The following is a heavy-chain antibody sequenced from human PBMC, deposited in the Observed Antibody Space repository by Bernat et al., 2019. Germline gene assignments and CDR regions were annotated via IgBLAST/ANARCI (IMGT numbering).Heavy chain of an antibody. V-gene: IGHV3-33*01. CDR2: IWYDGSNK. Sequence: QVQLVESGGGVVQPGRSLRPSCAASGFTFSSYGMHWVRQAPGKGLEWVAVIWYDGSNKYYADSVKGRFTISRDNSKNTLYLQMNSLRAEDTAVYYCARDRRQLWLFDYWGQGTLVTVSS. J-gene: IGHJ4*02. D-gene: IGHD5-18*01. CDR3: ARDRRQLWLFDY. CDR1: GFTFSSYG.